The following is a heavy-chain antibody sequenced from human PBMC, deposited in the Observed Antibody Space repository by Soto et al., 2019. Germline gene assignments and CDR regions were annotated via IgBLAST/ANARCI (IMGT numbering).Heavy chain of an antibody. D-gene: IGHD1-20*01. V-gene: IGHV4-39*01. CDR3: ALGRGCNWNDYYFDY. J-gene: IGHJ4*02. CDR2: IYYGGTS. CDR1: GGSISINTYY. Sequence: PSETLSLTCTVSGGSISINTYYWGWIRQPPGKGLEWIGSIYYGGTSYYNSSLKSRVTLSVDTSKNQLSLELTSVTAAETALYYCALGRGCNWNDYYFDYWGQGTLVTVSS.